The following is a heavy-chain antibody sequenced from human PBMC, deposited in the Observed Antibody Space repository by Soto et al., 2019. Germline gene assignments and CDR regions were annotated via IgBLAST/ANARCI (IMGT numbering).Heavy chain of an antibody. V-gene: IGHV4-59*01. CDR3: ARAVVVPAATFPDHYYYYYGMDV. CDR1: GGSISSYY. J-gene: IGHJ6*02. D-gene: IGHD2-2*01. Sequence: SETLSLTCTVSGGSISSYYWSWIRQPPGKGLEWIGYIYYSGSTNYNPPLKSRVTISVDTSKNQFSLKLSSVTAADTAVYYCARAVVVPAATFPDHYYYYYGMDVWGQGTTVTVSS. CDR2: IYYSGST.